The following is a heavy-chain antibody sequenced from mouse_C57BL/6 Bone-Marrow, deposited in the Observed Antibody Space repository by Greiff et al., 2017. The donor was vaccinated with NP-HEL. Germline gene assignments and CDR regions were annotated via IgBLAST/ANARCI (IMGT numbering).Heavy chain of an antibody. Sequence: EVKLVESGGGLVQPGGSMKLSCAASGFTFSDAWMDWVRQSPEKGLEWVAEIRNKANNHATYYAESVKGRFTISRDDSKSSVYLQMNSLRAEDTGIYYCTRSGVTGAYWGQGTLVTVSA. D-gene: IGHD2-2*01. CDR3: TRSGVTGAY. V-gene: IGHV6-6*01. CDR2: IRNKANNHAT. CDR1: GFTFSDAW. J-gene: IGHJ3*01.